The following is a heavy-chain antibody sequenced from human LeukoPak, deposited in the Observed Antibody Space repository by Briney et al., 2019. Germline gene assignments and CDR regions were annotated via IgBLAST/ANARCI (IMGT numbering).Heavy chain of an antibody. D-gene: IGHD2-21*02. Sequence: GGSLRLSCAASGFTFSSYAMSWVRQAPGKGLEWGSAIRGSGGSTYYADSVKGRFTIYRDNSKNTLYLQMNSLRAEDTAVYSCAKSPSRVTPYYFDYWGQGTLVTVSS. CDR1: GFTFSSYA. J-gene: IGHJ4*02. CDR2: IRGSGGST. V-gene: IGHV3-23*01. CDR3: AKSPSRVTPYYFDY.